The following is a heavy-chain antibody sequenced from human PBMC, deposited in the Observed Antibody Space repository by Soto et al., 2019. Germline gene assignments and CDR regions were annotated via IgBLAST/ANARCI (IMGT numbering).Heavy chain of an antibody. D-gene: IGHD6-19*01. V-gene: IGHV3-23*01. CDR1: GFTFSSYA. CDR2: ISGSGGST. J-gene: IGHJ4*02. CDR3: ARDLSSGGWYYFDC. Sequence: PGGSLRLSCAASGFTFSSYAMSWVRQAPGKGLEWVSAISGSGGSTYYADSVKGRFTISRDNSKNTLYLQMNSLRAEDTAVYYCARDLSSGGWYYFDCWDQGTLVTVSS.